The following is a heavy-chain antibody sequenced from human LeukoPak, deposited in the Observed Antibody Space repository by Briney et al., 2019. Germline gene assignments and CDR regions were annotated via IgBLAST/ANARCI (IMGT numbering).Heavy chain of an antibody. CDR1: GYTFTGYY. V-gene: IGHV1-2*02. J-gene: IGHJ6*03. D-gene: IGHD2-15*01. CDR3: ARGPYCSGGSCYSFYYYYYMDV. Sequence: GASVKVSCKASGYTFTGYYMHWVRQAPGQGLEWMGWINPNSGGTNYAQKFQGRVTMTRDMSTSTVYMELSSLRSEDTAVYYCARGPYCSGGSCYSFYYYYYMDVWGRGTTVTVSS. CDR2: INPNSGGT.